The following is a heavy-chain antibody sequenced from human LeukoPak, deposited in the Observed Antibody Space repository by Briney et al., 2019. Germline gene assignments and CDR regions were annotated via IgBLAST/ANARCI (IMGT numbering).Heavy chain of an antibody. CDR2: IYSGGST. J-gene: IGHJ3*02. CDR1: GFTVSSNY. CDR3: AKVVPAMSHAFDI. D-gene: IGHD2-2*01. Sequence: GGSLRLSCAASGFTVSSNYMSWVRQAPGKGLEWVLVIYSGGSTYYADSVKGRFTISRDNSKNTLYLQMNSLRAEDTAVYYCAKVVPAMSHAFDIWGQGTMVTVSS. V-gene: IGHV3-66*01.